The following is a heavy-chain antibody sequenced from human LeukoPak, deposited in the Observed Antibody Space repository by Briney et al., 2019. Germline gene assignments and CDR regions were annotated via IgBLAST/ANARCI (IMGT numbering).Heavy chain of an antibody. J-gene: IGHJ6*03. Sequence: PSETLSLTCTVSGGSISSYYWSWIRQPAGKGLEWIGRIHTSGSTNYNPSLKSRVTMSVDTSKDQFSLKLSSVTAADTAVYYCARECSGGSCYENYYYYYYMDVWGKGTTVTVSS. CDR1: GGSISSYY. CDR2: IHTSGST. CDR3: ARECSGGSCYENYYYYYYMDV. D-gene: IGHD2-15*01. V-gene: IGHV4-4*07.